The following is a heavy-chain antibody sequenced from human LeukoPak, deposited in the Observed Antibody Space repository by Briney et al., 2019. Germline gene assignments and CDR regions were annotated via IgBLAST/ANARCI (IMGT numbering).Heavy chain of an antibody. CDR3: ARYCSSTSCYEGYNYYYGMDV. J-gene: IGHJ6*02. V-gene: IGHV1-69*04. CDR2: IIPILGIA. CDR1: GGTFSSYA. Sequence: SVKVSCKASGGTFSSYAISWVRQAPGQGLEWMGRIIPILGIANYAQKFQGRVTITADKSTSTAYMELSSLRSEDTAVYYCARYCSSTSCYEGYNYYYGMDVWGQGTTVTVSS. D-gene: IGHD2-2*01.